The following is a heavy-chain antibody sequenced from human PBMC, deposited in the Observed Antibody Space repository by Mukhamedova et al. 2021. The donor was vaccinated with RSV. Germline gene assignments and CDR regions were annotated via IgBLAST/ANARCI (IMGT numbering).Heavy chain of an antibody. Sequence: YADSVKGRFTISRDNSKNTLYLQMNSLRAEDTAVYYCAREYITIFGVSDAFDIWGQGTMVTVSS. J-gene: IGHJ3*02. D-gene: IGHD3-3*01. V-gene: IGHV3-33*01. CDR3: AREYITIFGVSDAFDI.